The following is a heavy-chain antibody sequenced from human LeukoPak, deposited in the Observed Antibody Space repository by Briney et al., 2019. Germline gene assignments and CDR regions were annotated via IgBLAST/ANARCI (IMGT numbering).Heavy chain of an antibody. V-gene: IGHV1-18*04. CDR2: ISAYNGNT. CDR1: GYTFTGYY. J-gene: IGHJ4*02. Sequence: GASVKVSCKASGYTFTGYYMHWVRQAPGQGLEWMGWISAYNGNTNYAQKLQGRVTMTTDTSTSTAYMELRSLRSDDTAVYYCAREGGSYRPVDYWGQGTLVTVSS. D-gene: IGHD1-26*01. CDR3: AREGGSYRPVDY.